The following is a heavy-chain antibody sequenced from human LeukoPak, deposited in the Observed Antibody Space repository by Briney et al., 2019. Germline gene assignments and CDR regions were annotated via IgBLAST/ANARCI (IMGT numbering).Heavy chain of an antibody. J-gene: IGHJ6*02. CDR2: IGSSGATT. CDR1: GFTFNKFA. Sequence: GGSLRLSCEASGFTFNKFAMSWVRQAPGKGPEWVAGIGSSGATTFYADSVKGRCSSSRDNSKNTVYLEMNSLRAEDTAIYYCAKVSVGPLSRPTHVALYYGMDVWGQGITVIVSS. V-gene: IGHV3-23*01. CDR3: AKVSVGPLSRPTHVALYYGMDV. D-gene: IGHD2-8*01.